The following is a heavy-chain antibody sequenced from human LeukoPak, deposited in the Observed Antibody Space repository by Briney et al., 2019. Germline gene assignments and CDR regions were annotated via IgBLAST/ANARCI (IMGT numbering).Heavy chain of an antibody. CDR3: ATAYCSSTSCPT. Sequence: GGSLRLSCAASGFTFSSYAMSWVRQAPGKGLEWVSSINDSGDSTYYADSVKGRFTISRDNSKNTLYLLMDNLRAEDTAIFYCATAYCSSTSCPTWGQGTLVTVSS. CDR2: INDSGDST. D-gene: IGHD2-2*01. CDR1: GFTFSSYA. J-gene: IGHJ5*02. V-gene: IGHV3-23*01.